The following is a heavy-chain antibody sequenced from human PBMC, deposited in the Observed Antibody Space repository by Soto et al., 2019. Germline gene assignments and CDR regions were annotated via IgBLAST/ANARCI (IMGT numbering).Heavy chain of an antibody. J-gene: IGHJ6*04. D-gene: IGHD3-10*01. CDR3: ARPRGATMVRGVIILTQMDV. V-gene: IGHV3-48*01. CDR2: ISSSSSTI. CDR1: GFTFSSYS. Sequence: PGGSLRLSCAASGFTFSSYSMNWVRQAPGKGLEWVSYISSSSSTIYYADSVKGRFTISRDNAKNSLYLQMNSLRAEDTAVYYCARPRGATMVRGVIILTQMDVWGKGTTVTVSS.